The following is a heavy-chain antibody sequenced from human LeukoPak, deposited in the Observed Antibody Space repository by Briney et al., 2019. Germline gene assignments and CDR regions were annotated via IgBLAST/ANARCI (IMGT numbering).Heavy chain of an antibody. V-gene: IGHV3-21*01. Sequence: GGSLRVSCAASGFTFSSDSMNWVRQAPGKGLEWVSSISSSSSYIYYADSVKGRFTISRDNAKNSLYLQMNSLRAEDTAVYYCASMNDFGDHHYWGQGTLVTVSS. D-gene: IGHD4-17*01. CDR2: ISSSSSYI. J-gene: IGHJ4*02. CDR1: GFTFSSDS. CDR3: ASMNDFGDHHY.